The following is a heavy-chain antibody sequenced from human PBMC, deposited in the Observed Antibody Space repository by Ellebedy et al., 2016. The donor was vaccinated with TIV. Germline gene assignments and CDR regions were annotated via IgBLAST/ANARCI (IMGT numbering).Heavy chain of an antibody. D-gene: IGHD3-10*01. CDR1: GFTFSSYS. CDR3: ARESGFGELQAPEYYYYMDV. V-gene: IGHV3-21*01. CDR2: ISSSSSYI. J-gene: IGHJ6*03. Sequence: GGSLRLSXAASGFTFSSYSMNWVRQAPGKGLEWVSSISSSSSYIYYADSVKGRFTISRDNAKNSLYLQMNSLRAEDTAVYYCARESGFGELQAPEYYYYMDVWGKGTTVTVSS.